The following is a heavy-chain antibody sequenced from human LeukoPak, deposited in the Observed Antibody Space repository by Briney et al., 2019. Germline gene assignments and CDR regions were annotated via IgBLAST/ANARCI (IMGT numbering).Heavy chain of an antibody. V-gene: IGHV1-18*01. CDR1: GFTFTIYS. CDR3: ARVHMGAIDY. CDR2: ISGYNGNT. D-gene: IGHD1-26*01. J-gene: IGHJ4*02. Sequence: ASVKVSCKASGFTFTIYSISWVRQAPGQGLEWMGWISGYNGNTNYAQKLQGRVTMTTDTSTSTAYMELRSLRSDDTAVYYCARVHMGAIDYWGQGTLVTVS.